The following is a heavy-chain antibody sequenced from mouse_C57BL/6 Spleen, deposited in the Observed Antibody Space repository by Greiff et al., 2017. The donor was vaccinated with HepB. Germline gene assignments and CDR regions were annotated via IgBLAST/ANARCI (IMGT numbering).Heavy chain of an antibody. Sequence: QVQLQQPGAELVKPGASVKLSCKASGYTFTSYWMHWVKQRPGQGLEWIGMIHPNSGSTNYNEKFKSKATLTVDKSSSTAYMQLSSLTSEDSAVYYCARKAPFTTVVENYAMDYWGQGTSVTVSS. CDR1: GYTFTSYW. J-gene: IGHJ4*01. D-gene: IGHD1-1*01. CDR3: ARKAPFTTVVENYAMDY. CDR2: IHPNSGST. V-gene: IGHV1-64*01.